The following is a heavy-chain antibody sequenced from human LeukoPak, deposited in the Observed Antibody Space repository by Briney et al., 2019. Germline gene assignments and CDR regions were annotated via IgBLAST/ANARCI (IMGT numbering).Heavy chain of an antibody. CDR3: ARDRYWEGEKWGRYMFDP. V-gene: IGHV1-2*02. D-gene: IGHD3-16*01. CDR1: GYKFTNYG. J-gene: IGHJ5*02. Sequence: GASVKVTCKASGYKFTNYGISWVRQAPGQGLEWMGWISPNSGGTNYAQKFQGRVTMTRDTSISTAYMELSRLRSDDTAVYYCARDRYWEGEKWGRYMFDPWGQGTLVTVSS. CDR2: ISPNSGGT.